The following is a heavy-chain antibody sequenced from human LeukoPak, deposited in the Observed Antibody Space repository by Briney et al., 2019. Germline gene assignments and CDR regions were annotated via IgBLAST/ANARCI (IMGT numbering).Heavy chain of an antibody. J-gene: IGHJ6*03. V-gene: IGHV3-23*01. D-gene: IGHD1-20*01. Sequence: TGGSLRLSCAASGFTFSSYAMSWVRQAPGKGLEWVSAISGSGGSTYYADSVKGRFTISRDNSNNTLYLQMNSLRSEDTAVYYCAANWNLPIGYMDVWGKGTTVTVSS. CDR3: AANWNLPIGYMDV. CDR1: GFTFSSYA. CDR2: ISGSGGST.